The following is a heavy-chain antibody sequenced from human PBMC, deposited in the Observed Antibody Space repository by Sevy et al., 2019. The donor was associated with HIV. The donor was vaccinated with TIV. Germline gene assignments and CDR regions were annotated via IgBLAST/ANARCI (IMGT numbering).Heavy chain of an antibody. CDR2: ISYDGSNK. Sequence: GGSLRLSCAASGFTFSSYGMHWVRQAPGKGLEWVAVISYDGSNKYYADSVKGRFTISRDNSKNTLYLQMNSLRAEDTAVYYCASHQSKWELLSRDYWGQGTLVTVSS. CDR3: ASHQSKWELLSRDY. J-gene: IGHJ4*02. D-gene: IGHD1-26*01. V-gene: IGHV3-30*03. CDR1: GFTFSSYG.